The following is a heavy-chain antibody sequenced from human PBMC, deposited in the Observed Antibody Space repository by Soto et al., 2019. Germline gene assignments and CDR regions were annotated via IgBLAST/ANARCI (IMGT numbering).Heavy chain of an antibody. D-gene: IGHD5-12*01. CDR1: GFTFSSYA. CDR3: AKGTDIVTTVFDY. CDR2: ISGSGGST. J-gene: IGHJ4*02. V-gene: IGHV3-23*01. Sequence: PGGSLRLSCAASGFTFSSYAMSWVRQAPGKGLEWVSDISGSGGSTHYADSVKGRFTISRDNSKNTLFLQMNSLRAEDTAVYYCAKGTDIVTTVFDYWGQRTLVTVSS.